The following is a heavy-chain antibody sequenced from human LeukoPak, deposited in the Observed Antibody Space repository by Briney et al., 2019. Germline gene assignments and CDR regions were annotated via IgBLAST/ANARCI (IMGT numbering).Heavy chain of an antibody. D-gene: IGHD3-10*01. CDR3: ARDRLWAFAY. Sequence: PGGSLRLSCAASGFSFSSYSRNWVRQAPGKGLEWVSYIGGSGSPIYYAESVKGRFTISRDNAKNSLYLHMNSLRAEDTAVYYCARDRLWAFAYWGQGTLVTVSS. J-gene: IGHJ4*02. CDR1: GFSFSSYS. CDR2: IGGSGSPI. V-gene: IGHV3-48*01.